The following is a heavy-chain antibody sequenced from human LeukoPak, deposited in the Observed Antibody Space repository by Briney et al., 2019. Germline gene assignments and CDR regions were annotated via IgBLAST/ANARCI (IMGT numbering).Heavy chain of an antibody. J-gene: IGHJ4*02. CDR3: ARVTIAVAGTGDY. D-gene: IGHD6-19*01. V-gene: IGHV4-39*01. CDR2: IYYSGST. CDR1: GGSISSSSYY. Sequence: SETLSLTCTVSGGSISSSSYYWGWIRQPPGKGLEWIGSIYYSGSTYYNPSLKSRVTISVDTSKNQFSLKLSSVTAADTAVYYCARVTIAVAGTGDYWGQGTLVTVPS.